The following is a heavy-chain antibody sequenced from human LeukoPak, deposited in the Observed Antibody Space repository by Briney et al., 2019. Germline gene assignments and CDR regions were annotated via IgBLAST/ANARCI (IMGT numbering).Heavy chain of an antibody. CDR1: GFTFSSYG. CDR2: AYHDGYYGNSQ. CDR3: ATGSGYYYGH. J-gene: IGHJ4*02. V-gene: IGHV3-33*01. D-gene: IGHD3-22*01. Sequence: GRSLRLSCIASGFTFSSYGMHWVRQAPRKGLEWVAVAYHDGYYGNSQYYADSVKGRFTISRDNSEKTLYLQMSSLRAEDTAVYYCATGSGYYYGHWGQGTLVSVSS.